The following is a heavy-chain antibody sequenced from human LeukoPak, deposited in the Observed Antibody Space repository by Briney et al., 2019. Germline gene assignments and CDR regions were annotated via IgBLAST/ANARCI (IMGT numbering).Heavy chain of an antibody. J-gene: IGHJ3*02. CDR1: GGSFSGYY. CDR3: ARRLIYYDSTNAGYAFDI. CDR2: INHSGST. D-gene: IGHD3-22*01. Sequence: SETLSLTCAVYGGSFSGYYWSWIRQPPGKGLEWIGEINHSGSTNYNPSLESRVTISVDTSKNQFSLKLSSVTAADTAVYYCARRLIYYDSTNAGYAFDIWGQGTMVTVSS. V-gene: IGHV4-34*01.